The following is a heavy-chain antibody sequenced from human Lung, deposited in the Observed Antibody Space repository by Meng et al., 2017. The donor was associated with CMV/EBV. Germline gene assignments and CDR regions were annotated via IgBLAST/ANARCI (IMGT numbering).Heavy chain of an antibody. CDR1: GGTFSSYA. CDR3: ARGHNWNYAGRNWFDP. V-gene: IGHV1-69*12. J-gene: IGHJ5*02. D-gene: IGHD1-7*01. CDR2: IIPIFGTA. Sequence: QVQLVQSGAEVKKXXXXXKXXCXXSGGTFSSYAISWVRQAPGQGLEWMGGIIPIFGTANYAQKFQGRVTITADESTSTAYMELSSLRSEDTAVYYCARGHNWNYAGRNWFDPWGQGTLGTVSS.